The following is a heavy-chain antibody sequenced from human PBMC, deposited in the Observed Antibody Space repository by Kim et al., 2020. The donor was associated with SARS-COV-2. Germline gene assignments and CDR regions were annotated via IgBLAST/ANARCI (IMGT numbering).Heavy chain of an antibody. D-gene: IGHD2-2*02. CDR1: GFTFSTYG. J-gene: IGHJ4*02. CDR3: ARVYCGTATCYTGGTYFDS. Sequence: GGSLRLSCAASGFTFSTYGMHWVRQAPGKGLEWVATLWYDGSNKYYPDSVKGRFTVSRDNSKNTLYLQVNSLRAENTAVYYCARVYCGTATCYTGGTYFDSWGRGTLVTVSS. CDR2: LWYDGSNK. V-gene: IGHV3-33*01.